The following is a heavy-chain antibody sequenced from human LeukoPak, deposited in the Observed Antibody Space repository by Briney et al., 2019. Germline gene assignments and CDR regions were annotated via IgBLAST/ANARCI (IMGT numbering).Heavy chain of an antibody. CDR3: TGGTAAAGTPGGFDY. Sequence: GGSLRLSCAASGFTFSGSAMHWVRQASGKGPEWVGRIRSKANSYATAYAASVKGRFTISRDDSKNTAYLQMNSLKTEDTAVYYCTGGTAAAGTPGGFDYWGQGTLVTVSS. V-gene: IGHV3-73*01. CDR2: IRSKANSYAT. CDR1: GFTFSGSA. D-gene: IGHD6-13*01. J-gene: IGHJ4*02.